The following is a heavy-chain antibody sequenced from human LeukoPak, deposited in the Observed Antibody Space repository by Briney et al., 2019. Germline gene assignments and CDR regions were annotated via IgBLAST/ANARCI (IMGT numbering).Heavy chain of an antibody. D-gene: IGHD1-14*01. V-gene: IGHV3-66*01. Sequence: PEGSLRLSCAASGFTFSNYDMSWVRQAPGKGLEWVSVIYSGGSTYYADSVKGRFTISRDNSKNTLYLQMNSLRAEDTAVYYCARSSRTRSAFDIWGQGTMVTVSS. J-gene: IGHJ3*02. CDR3: ARSSRTRSAFDI. CDR2: IYSGGST. CDR1: GFTFSNYD.